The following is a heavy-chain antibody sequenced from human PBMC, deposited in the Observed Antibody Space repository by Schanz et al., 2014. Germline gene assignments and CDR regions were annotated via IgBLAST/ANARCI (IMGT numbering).Heavy chain of an antibody. CDR3: ARRITGTHHNPYYHGMDV. D-gene: IGHD1-20*01. CDR1: GFTFSSYS. V-gene: IGHV3-21*02. J-gene: IGHJ6*02. Sequence: LVESGGGVVKPGGSLRLSCAASGFTFSSYSMNWVRQAPGKGLEWVSSISSTSTYIYYADSVKGRFTISRDNAKNTLHLQMNSLRAEDTAVYYCARRITGTHHNPYYHGMDVWGQGTTVTVSS. CDR2: ISSTSTYI.